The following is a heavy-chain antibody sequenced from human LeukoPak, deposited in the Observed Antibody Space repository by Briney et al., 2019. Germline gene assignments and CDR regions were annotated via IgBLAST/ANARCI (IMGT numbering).Heavy chain of an antibody. CDR1: GGSISSSNW. Sequence: KTSETLSLTCAVSGGSISSSNWWSWVRQPPGKGLEWIGSIYHSGSTNYNPSLKSRVTISVDTSKNQFSLKLSSVTAADTAVYYCARYSYGRGHDYWGQGTLVTVSS. D-gene: IGHD5-18*01. V-gene: IGHV4-4*02. CDR2: IYHSGST. J-gene: IGHJ4*02. CDR3: ARYSYGRGHDY.